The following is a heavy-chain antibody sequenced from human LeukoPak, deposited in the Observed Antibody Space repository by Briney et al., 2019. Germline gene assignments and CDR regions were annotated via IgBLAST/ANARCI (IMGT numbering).Heavy chain of an antibody. Sequence: SQTLSLTCTVSGGSISSGDYYWSWVRQPPGKGLEWIGYIYYSGSTYYNPSLKSRVTISLDTSKNQFSLKLSSVTAADTAVYYCARVVDSSGSNYYYYYMDVWGKGTTVTVSS. V-gene: IGHV4-30-4*01. J-gene: IGHJ6*03. CDR3: ARVVDSSGSNYYYYYMDV. D-gene: IGHD6-19*01. CDR1: GGSISSGDYY. CDR2: IYYSGST.